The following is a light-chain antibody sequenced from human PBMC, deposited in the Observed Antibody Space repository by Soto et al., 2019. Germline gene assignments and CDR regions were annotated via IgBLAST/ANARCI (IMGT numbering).Light chain of an antibody. CDR2: DAS. V-gene: IGKV3-11*01. J-gene: IGKJ2*01. CDR3: QQRSNWPPYT. CDR1: QSVSSY. Sequence: EIVLTQSPATLSLSPGERATLSCRASQSVSSYLAWYQQKPGQAPRLLIYDASNRATGIPARFSVSGSGTDFTLTISNLEPEDFAVYYCQQRSNWPPYTFGQGTKLEIK.